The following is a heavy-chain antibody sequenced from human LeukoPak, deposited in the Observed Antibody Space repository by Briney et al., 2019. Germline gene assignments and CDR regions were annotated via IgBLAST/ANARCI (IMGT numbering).Heavy chain of an antibody. CDR1: GGSISSSSYY. D-gene: IGHD2-2*01. J-gene: IGHJ4*02. Sequence: SETLSLTCTVSGGSISSSSYYWGWIRQPPGKGLEWIGSIYYGGSTYYNPSLKSRVTISVDTSKNQFSLKLSSVTAADTAVYYCHFKYCSSSTCFYYFDYWGQGTLVTVSS. V-gene: IGHV4-39*01. CDR2: IYYGGST. CDR3: HFKYCSSSTCFYYFDY.